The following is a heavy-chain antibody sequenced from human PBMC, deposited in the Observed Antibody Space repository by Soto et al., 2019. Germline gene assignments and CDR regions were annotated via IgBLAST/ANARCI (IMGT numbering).Heavy chain of an antibody. V-gene: IGHV4-34*01. CDR2: INHSGST. CDR1: GGSFSGYY. CDR3: ARVRLAFIAAAGVGWFDP. J-gene: IGHJ5*02. Sequence: SETLSLTCAVYGGSFSGYYWSWIRQPPGKGLEWIGEINHSGSTNYNPSLESRVTISVDTSKNQFSLKLSSVTAADTAVYYCARVRLAFIAAAGVGWFDPWGQGTLVTVSS. D-gene: IGHD6-13*01.